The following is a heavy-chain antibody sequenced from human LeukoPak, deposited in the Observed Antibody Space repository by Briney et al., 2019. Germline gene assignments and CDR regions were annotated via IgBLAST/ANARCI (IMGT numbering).Heavy chain of an antibody. CDR1: GGSISSSNW. V-gene: IGHV4-4*02. CDR3: ARDLEDYVWGSYRTYYGMDV. CDR2: IYHSGST. Sequence: PSETLSLTCAVSGGSISSSNWWSWVRQPPGKGLEWIGEIYHSGSTNYNPSLKSRVTISVDTSKNQFSLKLSSVTAADTAVYYCARDLEDYVWGSYRTYYGMDVWGQGTTVTVSS. J-gene: IGHJ6*02. D-gene: IGHD3-16*02.